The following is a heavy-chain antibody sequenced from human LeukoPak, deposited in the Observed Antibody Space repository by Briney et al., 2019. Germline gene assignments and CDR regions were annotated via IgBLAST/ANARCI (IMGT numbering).Heavy chain of an antibody. CDR2: INTNSGGT. CDR1: GYTYTGYY. CDR3: ARVSGNYYGSGRRPYYFDY. V-gene: IGHV1-2*02. J-gene: IGHJ4*02. Sequence: ASVKVSCKASGYTYTGYYMHWVRQAPGKGVEWMGWINTNSGGTNYAQKFQGRVTMTRDTSISTADMERSRLRSDDTAVYYCARVSGNYYGSGRRPYYFDYRGQRTLVSVSS. D-gene: IGHD3-10*01.